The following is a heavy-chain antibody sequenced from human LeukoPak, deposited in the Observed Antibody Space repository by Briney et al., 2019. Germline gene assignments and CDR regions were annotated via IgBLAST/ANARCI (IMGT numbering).Heavy chain of an antibody. Sequence: ASVKVSCKASGYTFTSYDINWVRQATGQGLEWMGWMNPNSGNTGYAQKFQGRVTMTRNTSISTAYMELSSLRSEDTAVYYCARGLFEGIVASPHYGMDVWGQGTTVTVSS. CDR1: GYTFTSYD. V-gene: IGHV1-8*01. CDR3: ARGLFEGIVASPHYGMDV. J-gene: IGHJ6*02. D-gene: IGHD1-26*01. CDR2: MNPNSGNT.